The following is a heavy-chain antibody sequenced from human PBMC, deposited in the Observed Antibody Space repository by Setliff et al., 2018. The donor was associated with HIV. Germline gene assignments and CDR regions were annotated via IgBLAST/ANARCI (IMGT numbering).Heavy chain of an antibody. CDR3: ARVYCSISTCDDEYFFDY. J-gene: IGHJ4*01. Sequence: VASVKVSCKASGYTFTSYYIHWLRQVPGQGLEWMGVMNPNGRSTDFAQKFQGRLSLTTDTSTNTVYLELNSLRSDDTAVHYCARVYCSISTCDDEYFFDYCGQRTLFTASS. V-gene: IGHV1-46*01. CDR2: MNPNGRST. D-gene: IGHD2-15*01. CDR1: GYTFTSYY.